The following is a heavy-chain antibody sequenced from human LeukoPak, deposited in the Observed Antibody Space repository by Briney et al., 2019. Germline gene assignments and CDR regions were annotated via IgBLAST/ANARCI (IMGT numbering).Heavy chain of an antibody. V-gene: IGHV3-30*02. CDR2: IRHDGSIK. CDR1: GFTFSSYA. Sequence: GGSLRLSCAASGFTFSSYAMHWVRQAPGQGLDWVAFIRHDGSIKYYADSVKGRFTISRDNSKNTLYLQMNSLRAEDTAVYYCAKSPVGDSGYDFDYWGQGTLVTVSS. J-gene: IGHJ4*02. D-gene: IGHD5-12*01. CDR3: AKSPVGDSGYDFDY.